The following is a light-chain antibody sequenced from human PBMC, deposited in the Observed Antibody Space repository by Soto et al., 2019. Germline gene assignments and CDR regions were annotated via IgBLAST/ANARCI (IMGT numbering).Light chain of an antibody. Sequence: QSVLTQPPAVSGAPGQRVTIPCTGSSSNIGSFYDVHWYQQLPGTVPKLLIYGDNNRPSGVPDRFSGSKSGTSASLAITGLQPEDEADYYCQSYDNSLSHVVFGGGTQLTVL. J-gene: IGLJ2*01. V-gene: IGLV1-40*01. CDR1: SSNIGSFYD. CDR2: GDN. CDR3: QSYDNSLSHVV.